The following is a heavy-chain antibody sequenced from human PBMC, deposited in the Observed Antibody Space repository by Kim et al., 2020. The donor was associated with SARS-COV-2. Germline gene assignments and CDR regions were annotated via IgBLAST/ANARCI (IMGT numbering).Heavy chain of an antibody. CDR3: AREAYSGSYSDY. D-gene: IGHD1-26*01. J-gene: IGHJ4*02. Sequence: YYADSVKGRFTISRDNAKNSLYLQMNSLRAEDTAVYYCAREAYSGSYSDYWGQGTLVTVSS. V-gene: IGHV3-21*01.